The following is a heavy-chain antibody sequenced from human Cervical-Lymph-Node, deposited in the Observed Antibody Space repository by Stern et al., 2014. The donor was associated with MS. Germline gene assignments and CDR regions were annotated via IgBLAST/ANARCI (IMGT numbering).Heavy chain of an antibody. D-gene: IGHD3-22*01. CDR2: IWYDGSNK. CDR3: ARSESYYDSSGYLDY. J-gene: IGHJ4*02. V-gene: IGHV3-33*01. Sequence: VQLLESGGGVVQPGRSLRLSCAASGFTFSSYGMHWVRQAPGKGLEWVAVIWYDGSNKYYADSVKGRFTISRDNSKNTLYLQMNSLRAEDTAVYYCARSESYYDSSGYLDYWGQGTLVTVSS. CDR1: GFTFSSYG.